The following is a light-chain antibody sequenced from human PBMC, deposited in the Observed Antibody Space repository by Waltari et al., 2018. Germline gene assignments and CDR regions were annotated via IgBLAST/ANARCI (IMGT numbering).Light chain of an antibody. Sequence: QSALTQPASVSGSPGQSITISCTRSSSDLGGYSFVSCYQQHPGKAPKLMIYDVSHRHSVAPDRFSGAKSGHTASLTISGLQPEDEADYYCSSYTSIIPACLFGTGTKVTVL. CDR1: SSDLGGYSF. J-gene: IGLJ1*01. CDR3: SSYTSIIPACL. V-gene: IGLV2-14*01. CDR2: DVS.